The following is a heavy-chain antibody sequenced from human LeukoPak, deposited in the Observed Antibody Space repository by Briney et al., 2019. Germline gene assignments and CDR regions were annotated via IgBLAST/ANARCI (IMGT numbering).Heavy chain of an antibody. D-gene: IGHD1-7*01. V-gene: IGHV4-38-2*02. Sequence: SETLSLTCTVSGYSISSGYYWGWIRQPPGKGLEWIGSIYHSGSTYYNPSLKSRVTISVDTSKNQFSLKLSSVTAADTAVCYCARDASITGTTNDAFDIWGQGTMVTVSS. J-gene: IGHJ3*02. CDR3: ARDASITGTTNDAFDI. CDR1: GYSISSGYY. CDR2: IYHSGST.